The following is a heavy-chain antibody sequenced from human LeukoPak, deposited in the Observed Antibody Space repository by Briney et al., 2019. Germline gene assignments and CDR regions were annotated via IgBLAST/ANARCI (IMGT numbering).Heavy chain of an antibody. J-gene: IGHJ4*02. CDR3: AKDESHSSSYYYGFADY. Sequence: GGSLRLSCAASGFTFSSYGVHWVRQAPGNGLEWLAYIRHDGSNKYYADCVKGRFTISRDNSKNTVYLQMNSLRAEGSALYYCAKDESHSSSYYYGFADYWGQGTLVTVSS. V-gene: IGHV3-30*02. CDR1: GFTFSSYG. CDR2: IRHDGSNK. D-gene: IGHD6-13*01.